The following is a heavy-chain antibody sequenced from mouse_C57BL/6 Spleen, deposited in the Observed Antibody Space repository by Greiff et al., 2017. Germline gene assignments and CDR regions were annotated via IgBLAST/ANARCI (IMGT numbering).Heavy chain of an antibody. CDR2: IDPENGDT. D-gene: IGHD3-2*02. J-gene: IGHJ3*01. Sequence: PLQQSGAELVRPGASVKLSCTASGFNIKDDYMHWVKQRPEQGLEWIGWIDPENGDTEYAAKFQGKATITADTSTNTAYLQLSSLTSEDTAVYYSTRDSSGYDAYWGQGTLVTVSA. CDR1: GFNIKDDY. CDR3: TRDSSGYDAY. V-gene: IGHV14-4*01.